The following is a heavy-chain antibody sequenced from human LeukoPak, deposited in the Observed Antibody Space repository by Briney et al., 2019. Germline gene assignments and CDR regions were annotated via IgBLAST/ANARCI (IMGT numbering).Heavy chain of an antibody. Sequence: ASVKVSCKASGYTFTSYGISWVRQAPGQGLEWMGWISAYNGNTNYAQKLQGRVTMTTDTSTSTAYMELRSLRSDDTVVYYCARSVSVQLWLGVPDYWGQGTLVTVSS. CDR2: ISAYNGNT. CDR1: GYTFTSYG. CDR3: ARSVSVQLWLGVPDY. J-gene: IGHJ4*02. V-gene: IGHV1-18*01. D-gene: IGHD5-18*01.